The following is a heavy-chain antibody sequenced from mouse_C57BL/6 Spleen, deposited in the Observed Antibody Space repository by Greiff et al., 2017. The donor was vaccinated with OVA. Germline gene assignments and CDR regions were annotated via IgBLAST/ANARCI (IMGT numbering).Heavy chain of an antibody. Sequence: EVPGVESGGGLVQPGGSLSLSCAASGFTFTDYYMSWVRQPPGKALEWLGFIRNKANGYTTEYSASVKGRFTISRDNSQSILYLQRNALRAEDSATYYCARSEYDEDYYAMDYWGQGTSVTVSS. J-gene: IGHJ4*01. V-gene: IGHV7-3*01. D-gene: IGHD2-4*01. CDR1: GFTFTDYY. CDR3: ARSEYDEDYYAMDY. CDR2: IRNKANGYTT.